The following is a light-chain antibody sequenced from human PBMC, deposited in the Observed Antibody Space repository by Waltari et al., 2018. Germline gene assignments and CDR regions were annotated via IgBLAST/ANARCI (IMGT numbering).Light chain of an antibody. V-gene: IGKV3-20*01. J-gene: IGKJ1*01. CDR1: QGVSRS. Sequence: VFTQPPVSLSWSPSQPAPLSCRASQGVSRSLALYQQKPGQAPKLLIYDPSTRATGIPDRFSGSGSGTDFSLTISRLEPEDFAVYYCQQYGTLPATFGQGTKVEIK. CDR2: DPS. CDR3: QQYGTLPAT.